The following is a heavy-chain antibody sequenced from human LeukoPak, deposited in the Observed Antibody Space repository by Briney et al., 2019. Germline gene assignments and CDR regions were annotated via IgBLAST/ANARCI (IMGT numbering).Heavy chain of an antibody. V-gene: IGHV4-34*01. CDR2: INHSGSP. J-gene: IGHJ3*02. CDR1: GFTFSTYA. D-gene: IGHD3-16*01. Sequence: GSLRLSCAASGFTFSTYAMSWVRQPPGKGLEWIGKINHSGSPNYNPSLKSRVTISLDTSKNQFSLRLSSVTAADTAVYYCARHRRRGGTFHAFDIWSQGTMVTVSS. CDR3: ARHRRRGGTFHAFDI.